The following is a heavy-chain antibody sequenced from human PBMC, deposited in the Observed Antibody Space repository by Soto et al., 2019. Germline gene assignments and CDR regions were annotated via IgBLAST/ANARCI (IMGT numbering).Heavy chain of an antibody. V-gene: IGHV5-51*01. Sequence: GESLKISCKGSGYSFTSYWIGWVRQMPGKGLEWMGIIYPGDSDTRYSPSFQGQVTISADKSISTAYLQWSSLKASDTAMYYWARQGGSLLWFGEPPRYGMDVWGQGTTVTVS. CDR2: IYPGDSDT. CDR3: ARQGGSLLWFGEPPRYGMDV. D-gene: IGHD3-10*01. CDR1: GYSFTSYW. J-gene: IGHJ6*02.